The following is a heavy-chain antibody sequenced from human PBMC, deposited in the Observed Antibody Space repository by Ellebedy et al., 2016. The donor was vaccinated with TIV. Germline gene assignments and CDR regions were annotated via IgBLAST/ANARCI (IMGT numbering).Heavy chain of an antibody. Sequence: SETLSLXCAVYGGSFSGYYWSWIRQPPGKGLEWIGEINHSGSTNYNPSLKSRVTISVDTSKNQFSLKLSSVTAADTAVYYCARQKSSYGYYYYYYMDVWGKGTTVTVSS. J-gene: IGHJ6*03. CDR1: GGSFSGYY. V-gene: IGHV4-34*01. CDR3: ARQKSSYGYYYYYYMDV. D-gene: IGHD5-18*01. CDR2: INHSGST.